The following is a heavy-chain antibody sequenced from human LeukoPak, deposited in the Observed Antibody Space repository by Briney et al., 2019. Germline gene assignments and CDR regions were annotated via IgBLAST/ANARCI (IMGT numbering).Heavy chain of an antibody. V-gene: IGHV4-28*01. Sequence: PSETLSLTCAVSGYSISSSNWWGWIRQPPGKGLEWIGYIYYSGSTYYSPSLKSRVTMSVDTSKNQFSLKLSSVTAVGTAVYYCARTMAAAGTGGDAFDIWGQGTMVTVSS. J-gene: IGHJ3*02. CDR1: GYSISSSNW. CDR2: IYYSGST. D-gene: IGHD6-13*01. CDR3: ARTMAAAGTGGDAFDI.